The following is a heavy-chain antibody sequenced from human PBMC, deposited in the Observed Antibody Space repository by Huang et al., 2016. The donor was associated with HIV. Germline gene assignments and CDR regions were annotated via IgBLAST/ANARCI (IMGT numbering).Heavy chain of an antibody. V-gene: IGHV3-30*02. CDR1: GFSFSHYG. J-gene: IGHJ4*02. CDR2: IRFDGSNE. Sequence: QEQLVESGGGVVQPGGSLRLSCATSGFSFSHYGMHWVRPAPGKGVGRVAFIRFDGSNEYYADSAKGRFTISRDNSKKMLFLEMNSLRGDDTAFYYCATDLGGYSFDYWGQGALVSVSS. CDR3: ATDLGGYSFDY. D-gene: IGHD2-21*02.